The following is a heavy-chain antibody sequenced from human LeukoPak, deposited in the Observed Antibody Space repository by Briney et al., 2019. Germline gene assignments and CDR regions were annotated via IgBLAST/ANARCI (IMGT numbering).Heavy chain of an antibody. Sequence: GGSLRLSCAASGFTFSSYGMSWVRQAPGKGLEWVSAISGSGDSRNYADSVRGRFTISRDNSKNTLDLQMNSLRAEDTAVYYCARRLEYSGSKGVFDYWGQGTLVTVSS. CDR1: GFTFSSYG. V-gene: IGHV3-23*01. D-gene: IGHD1-26*01. CDR2: ISGSGDSR. CDR3: ARRLEYSGSKGVFDY. J-gene: IGHJ4*02.